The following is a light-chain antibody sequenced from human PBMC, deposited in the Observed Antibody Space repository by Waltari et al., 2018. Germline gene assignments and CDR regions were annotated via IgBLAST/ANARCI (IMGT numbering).Light chain of an antibody. CDR2: AAS. CDR3: QQSYSNPRT. J-gene: IGKJ1*01. V-gene: IGKV1-39*01. Sequence: DIQMTQSPSSLSASVGDRVTITCRASQSISSYLNWYQQKPGKAPKLLIYAASSLQSGVPSRFSGSGSGTDFTLTISSLQPEDFATYYCQQSYSNPRTFGQGTKVEIK. CDR1: QSISSY.